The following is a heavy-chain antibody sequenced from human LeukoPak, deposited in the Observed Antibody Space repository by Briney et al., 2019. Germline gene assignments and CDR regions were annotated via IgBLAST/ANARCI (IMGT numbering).Heavy chain of an antibody. CDR3: ARLSPEYYYDSSGYPNI. J-gene: IGHJ4*02. V-gene: IGHV4-38-2*01. Sequence: PSETLSLTCAVSGYSISSGYYWGWIRQPPGKGLEWIESIYHSGSTYYNPSLKSRVTISVDTSKNQFSLKLSSVTAADTAVYYCARLSPEYYYDSSGYPNIWGQGTLVTVSS. CDR2: IYHSGST. CDR1: GYSISSGYY. D-gene: IGHD3-22*01.